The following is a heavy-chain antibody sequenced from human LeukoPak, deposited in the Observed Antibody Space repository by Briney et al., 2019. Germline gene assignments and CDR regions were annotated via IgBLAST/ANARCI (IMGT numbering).Heavy chain of an antibody. J-gene: IGHJ3*02. Sequence: SETLSLTCPVSGCSISSYYWSWIRQPPGKGLEWIGSIYYSGSTNYNPSLKSRLTISVDTSKNQFSLKLSSVTAADTAVYFCARDALPYYDSSGYYKTHDAFDIWGQGTMVSVSS. CDR3: ARDALPYYDSSGYYKTHDAFDI. CDR2: IYYSGST. CDR1: GCSISSYY. D-gene: IGHD3-22*01. V-gene: IGHV4-59*01.